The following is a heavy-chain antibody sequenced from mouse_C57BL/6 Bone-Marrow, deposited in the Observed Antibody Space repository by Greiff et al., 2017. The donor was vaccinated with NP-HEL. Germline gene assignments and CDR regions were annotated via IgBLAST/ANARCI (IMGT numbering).Heavy chain of an antibody. D-gene: IGHD1-1*01. Sequence: EVKLVESGGGLVQPGGSLKLSCAASGFTFSDYYMYWVRQTPEKRLEWVAYISNGGGSTYYPDTVKGRFTISRDNAKNTLYLQMSRLKSEDTAMYYCARHELQYFDVWGTGTTVTVSS. CDR1: GFTFSDYY. J-gene: IGHJ1*03. CDR3: ARHELQYFDV. V-gene: IGHV5-12*01. CDR2: ISNGGGST.